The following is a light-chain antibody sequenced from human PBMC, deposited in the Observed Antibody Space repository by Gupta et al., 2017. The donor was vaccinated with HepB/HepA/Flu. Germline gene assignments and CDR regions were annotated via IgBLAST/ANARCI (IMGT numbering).Light chain of an antibody. V-gene: IGLV3-25*03. CDR2: KDS. Sequence: SELTPPPSVSVSPGHTASITCSGDALPKQYAYWYQQKPGQAPVLVIYKDSERPSGIPERFSGSNSGTTVTLTISGVQAEDEADYYCQSADSSGTAYVFGTGTKVTVL. J-gene: IGLJ1*01. CDR1: ALPKQY. CDR3: QSADSSGTAYV.